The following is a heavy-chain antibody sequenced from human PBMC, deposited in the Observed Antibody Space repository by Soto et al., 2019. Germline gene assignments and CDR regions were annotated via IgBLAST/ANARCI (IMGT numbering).Heavy chain of an antibody. Sequence: EVQLLESGGGLVQPGGSLRLSCAASGFTFSSYAMSWVRQAPGKGLEWVSAISGSGGSTYYADSVKGRFTISRDNSKNTLYLQMNGLRAEDTAVYYCAKARSMRYCRGGGCYVGAFDIWSQGTMVTVSS. CDR3: AKARSMRYCRGGGCYVGAFDI. J-gene: IGHJ3*02. CDR2: ISGSGGST. D-gene: IGHD2-15*01. V-gene: IGHV3-23*01. CDR1: GFTFSSYA.